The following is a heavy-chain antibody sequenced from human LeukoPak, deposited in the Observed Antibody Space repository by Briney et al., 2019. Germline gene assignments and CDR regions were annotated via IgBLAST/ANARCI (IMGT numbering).Heavy chain of an antibody. CDR3: VKDHLEGELFY. CDR2: ISGSGGST. CDR1: GFTFSSYA. D-gene: IGHD1-7*01. Sequence: GGSLRLSCAASGFTFSSYAMSWVRQAPGKGLEWVSAISGSGGSTYYADSVKGRFTISRDNSKNTLYLQMNSLRAEDTAVYYCVKDHLEGELFYWGQGTLVTVSS. J-gene: IGHJ4*02. V-gene: IGHV3-23*01.